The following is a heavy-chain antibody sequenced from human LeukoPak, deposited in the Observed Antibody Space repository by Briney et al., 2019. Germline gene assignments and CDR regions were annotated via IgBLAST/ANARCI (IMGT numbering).Heavy chain of an antibody. CDR1: GGTFSSYA. D-gene: IGHD2-2*01. Sequence: GASVKVSCKASGGTFSSYAISWVRQAPGQGLEWMGRIIPILGIANYAQKFQGRVTITADKSTSTAYMELSSLRSEDTAVYYCASGFAYQYFDSWGQGTLVTVSS. CDR3: ASGFAYQYFDS. V-gene: IGHV1-69*04. CDR2: IIPILGIA. J-gene: IGHJ4*02.